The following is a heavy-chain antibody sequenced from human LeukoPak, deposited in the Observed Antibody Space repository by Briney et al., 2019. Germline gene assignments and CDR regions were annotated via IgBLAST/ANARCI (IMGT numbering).Heavy chain of an antibody. CDR3: ARARKYYYDSSGLYYFDY. Sequence: SETLSLTCAVYGGSFSGYYWSRIRQPPGKGLEWIGEINHSGSTNYNPSLKSRVTISVDTSKNQFSLKLSSVTAADTAVYYCARARKYYYDSSGLYYFDYWGQGTLVTVSS. V-gene: IGHV4-34*01. CDR2: INHSGST. CDR1: GGSFSGYY. D-gene: IGHD3-22*01. J-gene: IGHJ4*02.